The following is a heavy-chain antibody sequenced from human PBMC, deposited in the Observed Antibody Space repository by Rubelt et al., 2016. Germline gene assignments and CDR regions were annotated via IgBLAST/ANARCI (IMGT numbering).Heavy chain of an antibody. CDR1: GYTFTSYD. J-gene: IGHJ3*02. D-gene: IGHD5-24*01. V-gene: IGHV1-8*01. CDR3: ARRDGYNWDDAFDI. CDR2: MNPNSGNT. Sequence: QVQLVQSGAEVKKPGASVKVSCKASGYTFTSYDINWVRQATGHGLEWMGWMNPNSGNTGYAQKFQGRVTMTRNTSISTAYMELSSLRSEDTAVYYCARRDGYNWDDAFDIWGQGTMVTVSS.